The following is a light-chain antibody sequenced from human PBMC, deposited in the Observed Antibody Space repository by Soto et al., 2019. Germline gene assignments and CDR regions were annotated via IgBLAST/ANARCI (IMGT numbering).Light chain of an antibody. V-gene: IGLV2-14*01. CDR1: SSDVRDYNF. CDR2: EVY. CDR3: SSYTGSTTHVL. Sequence: QSALTQPASVSGSRGQSITISCTRTGTSSDVRDYNFVSWYQHHPGKAPQLLIYEVYNRPSGVSARFSGSKSVNTASLTISGLQAEDEADYYCSSYTGSTTHVLFGGGTKLTVL. J-gene: IGLJ2*01.